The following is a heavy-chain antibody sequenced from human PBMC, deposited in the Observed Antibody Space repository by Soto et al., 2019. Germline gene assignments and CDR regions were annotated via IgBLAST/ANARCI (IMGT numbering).Heavy chain of an antibody. Sequence: EVQLLESGGGFVQPGGSLRLSCAASGFTFSSYAMSWVRLAPGKGLEWVSTVNTGGSSTFYADSVKGRFTISRDNSKNTLFLQMNSLRAEYTAIYYCTKVVYGGNSDPHSGMDVWGQGTTVTVSS. V-gene: IGHV3-23*01. CDR1: GFTFSSYA. CDR2: VNTGGSST. CDR3: TKVVYGGNSDPHSGMDV. D-gene: IGHD4-17*01. J-gene: IGHJ6*02.